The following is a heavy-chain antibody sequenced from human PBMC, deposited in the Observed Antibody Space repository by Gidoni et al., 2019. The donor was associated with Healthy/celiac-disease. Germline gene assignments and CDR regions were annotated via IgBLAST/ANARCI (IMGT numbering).Heavy chain of an antibody. CDR1: GGYFRGYY. D-gene: IGHD2-15*01. CDR2: ITHSGST. Sequence: QVQLQQWGAGLLKPSETLSLTCAVYGGYFRGYYCSWIRQPPGKGLEWIGEITHSGSTNYNPSLKSRVTISVDTSKNQFSLKLSSVTAADTAVYYCARDVCSGGSCSQRYFDYWGQGTLVTVSS. J-gene: IGHJ4*02. CDR3: ARDVCSGGSCSQRYFDY. V-gene: IGHV4-34*01.